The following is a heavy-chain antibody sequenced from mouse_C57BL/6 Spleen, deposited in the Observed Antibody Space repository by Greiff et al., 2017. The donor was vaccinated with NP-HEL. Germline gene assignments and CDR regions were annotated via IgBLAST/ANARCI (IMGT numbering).Heavy chain of an antibody. D-gene: IGHD2-3*01. CDR1: GYTFTSYW. Sequence: QVQLQQPGAELVRPGSSVKLSCKASGYTFTSYWMHWVKQRPIQGLEWIGNIDPSDSETHYNQKFKDKATLTVDKSSSTAYMQLSSLTSEDSAVYYCARGTSYDGYYVWFAYWGQGTLVTVSA. CDR3: ARGTSYDGYYVWFAY. J-gene: IGHJ3*01. V-gene: IGHV1-52*01. CDR2: IDPSDSET.